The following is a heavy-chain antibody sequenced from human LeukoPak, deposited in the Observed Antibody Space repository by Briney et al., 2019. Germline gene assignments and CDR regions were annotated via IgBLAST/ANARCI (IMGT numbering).Heavy chain of an antibody. V-gene: IGHV4-61*02. CDR2: IYTSGST. Sequence: SQTLSLTCTVYAGSISSSSYYWRWIRQPAGKGLEWIGRIYTSGSTNYNPSLKSRVTISVDTSKNQFSLKLSSVTAADTAVYYCARALPDWFDPWGQGTLVTVSS. CDR3: ARALPDWFDP. CDR1: AGSISSSSYY. J-gene: IGHJ5*02.